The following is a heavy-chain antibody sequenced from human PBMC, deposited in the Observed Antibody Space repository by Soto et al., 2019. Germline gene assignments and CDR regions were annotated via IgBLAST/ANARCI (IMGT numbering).Heavy chain of an antibody. J-gene: IGHJ4*02. CDR3: ARSPEATVTAFDY. V-gene: IGHV4-31*03. CDR2: IYYSGST. D-gene: IGHD4-17*01. CDR1: GGSISSGGYY. Sequence: QVQLQESGPGLVKPSQTLSLTCTVSGGSISSGGYYWSWIRQHPGKGLEWIGYIYYSGSTYYNPSLKSRVTISVDTFKNQFSLKLSSVTAADTAVYYCARSPEATVTAFDYWGQGTLFTVYS.